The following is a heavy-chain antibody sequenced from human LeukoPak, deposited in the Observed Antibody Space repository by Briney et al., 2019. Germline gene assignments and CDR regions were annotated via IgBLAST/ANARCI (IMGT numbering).Heavy chain of an antibody. CDR1: GYTFTGYY. CDR2: INPNSGGT. Sequence: ASVKVSCKASGYTFTGYYMHWVRQAPGQGLEWMGWINPNSGGTNYAQKFQGRVTMTRDTSISTAYMELSRLRSDDTAVYYCARSMTTVTTPQTPDYWGQGTLVTVSS. V-gene: IGHV1-2*02. D-gene: IGHD4-17*01. J-gene: IGHJ4*02. CDR3: ARSMTTVTTPQTPDY.